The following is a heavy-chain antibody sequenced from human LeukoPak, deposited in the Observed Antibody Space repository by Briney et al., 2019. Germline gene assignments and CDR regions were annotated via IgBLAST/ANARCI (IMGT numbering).Heavy chain of an antibody. CDR1: GGSISSSSYY. D-gene: IGHD6-19*01. V-gene: IGHV4-39*01. CDR3: ARHLEAVAGTFDY. Sequence: SETLSLTCTVSGGSISSSSYYWGWIRQPPGKGLEWIGSIYYSGSTYYNPSLRSRVTISVDTSKNQFSLKLSSVTAADTAVYYCARHLEAVAGTFDYWGQGTLVTVSS. CDR2: IYYSGST. J-gene: IGHJ4*02.